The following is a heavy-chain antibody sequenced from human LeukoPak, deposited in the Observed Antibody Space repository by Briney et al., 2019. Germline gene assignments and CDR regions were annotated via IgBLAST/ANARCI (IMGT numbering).Heavy chain of an antibody. J-gene: IGHJ6*02. D-gene: IGHD6-13*01. CDR2: IYYSGST. V-gene: IGHV4-59*01. CDR3: ARDIGSSWYSVGVHYYGMDV. Sequence: PSETLSLTCTVSGGSISSYYWSWIRQPPGKGLEWIGYIYYSGSTSYNPSLKSRVTISVDTSKNQFSLKLSSVTAADTAVYYCARDIGSSWYSVGVHYYGMDVWGQGTTVTVSS. CDR1: GGSISSYY.